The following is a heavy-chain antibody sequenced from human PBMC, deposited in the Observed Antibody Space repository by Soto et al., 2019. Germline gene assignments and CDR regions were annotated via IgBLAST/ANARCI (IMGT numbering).Heavy chain of an antibody. V-gene: IGHV4-4*07. J-gene: IGHJ6*02. Sequence: SETLSLTCTVSGGSISNYFWSWIRQPAGKGLEWVGRIYTSGSTNYNPSLKSRVTMSVDTSKNQFSLKLSSVTAADTAVYYCARTTISREGYYYGMDVWGQGPTVT. CDR2: IYTSGST. CDR3: ARTTISREGYYYGMDV. CDR1: GGSISNYF. D-gene: IGHD4-4*01.